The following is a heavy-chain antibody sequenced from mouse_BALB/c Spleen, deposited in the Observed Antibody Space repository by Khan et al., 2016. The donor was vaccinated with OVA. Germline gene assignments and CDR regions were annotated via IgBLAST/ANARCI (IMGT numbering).Heavy chain of an antibody. CDR2: ISSGGSYT. D-gene: IGHD2-14*01. CDR3: TRDGEVRPYFDV. CDR1: GFTFSSYT. Sequence: EVELVESGGGLVKPGGSLKLSCAASGFTFSSYTMSWVRQTPEKRLEWVATISSGGSYTYYPDSVKGRFTISRDNAKNTLYLQMSSLKSEDTAMYYCTRDGEVRPYFDVWGAGTTVTVSS. J-gene: IGHJ1*01. V-gene: IGHV5-6-4*01.